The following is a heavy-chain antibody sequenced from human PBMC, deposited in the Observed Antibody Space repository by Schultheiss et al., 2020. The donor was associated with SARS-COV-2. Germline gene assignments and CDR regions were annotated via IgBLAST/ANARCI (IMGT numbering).Heavy chain of an antibody. J-gene: IGHJ6*02. CDR3: ARGGPRIRVVIAPSSYYGMDV. CDR1: GDSISSSNW. D-gene: IGHD2-21*01. V-gene: IGHV4-4*02. CDR2: ICHSGST. Sequence: SETLSLTCGVSGDSISSSNWWSWVPQPPGKGLERIGEICHSGSTNYNPSLKSRVTISVDKSKNHNQFSLKLSSVTAADTAVYYCARGGPRIRVVIAPSSYYGMDVWGQGTTVTVSS.